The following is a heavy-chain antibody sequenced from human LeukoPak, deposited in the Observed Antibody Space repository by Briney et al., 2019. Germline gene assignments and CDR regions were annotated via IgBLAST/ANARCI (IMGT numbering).Heavy chain of an antibody. CDR2: ISNNGGYT. CDR3: AKWKYSNSGIDDY. Sequence: GGSLRLSCAASGFTFSSSAMSWVRQAPGKGLEWVSAISNNGGYTYYADSVQGRFTISRDNSKSTLCLQMNSLRAEDTTVYYCAKWKYSNSGIDDYWGQGTLVTVSS. D-gene: IGHD6-6*01. V-gene: IGHV3-23*01. CDR1: GFTFSSSA. J-gene: IGHJ4*02.